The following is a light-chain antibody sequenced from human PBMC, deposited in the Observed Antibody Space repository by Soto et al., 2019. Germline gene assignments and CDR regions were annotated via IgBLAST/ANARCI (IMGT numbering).Light chain of an antibody. CDR1: QSISNH. CDR2: AAS. V-gene: IGKV1-39*01. CDR3: QQSHSFPRT. Sequence: DIQMTQSPSSLSASVGDRVTITCRASQSISNHLNWYQQKPGEAPKVLIYAASTLQSGVPSRFSGRGSGTDFTLTISGLQPADFATYYCQQSHSFPRTFGQGTKVDIK. J-gene: IGKJ2*02.